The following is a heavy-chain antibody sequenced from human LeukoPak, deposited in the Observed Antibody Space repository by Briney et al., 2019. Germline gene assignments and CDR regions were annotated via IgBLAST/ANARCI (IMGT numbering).Heavy chain of an antibody. V-gene: IGHV4-61*02. Sequence: SETLSLTCTVSGGSISSGSYYWSWIRQPAGKGLEWIGRIYTSGSTNYNPSLKSRVTMSVDTSKNQFSLKLSSVTAADTAVYYCARDGYSSSSYVDYWGQGTLVTVSS. CDR1: GGSISSGSYY. J-gene: IGHJ4*02. CDR2: IYTSGST. CDR3: ARDGYSSSSYVDY. D-gene: IGHD6-6*01.